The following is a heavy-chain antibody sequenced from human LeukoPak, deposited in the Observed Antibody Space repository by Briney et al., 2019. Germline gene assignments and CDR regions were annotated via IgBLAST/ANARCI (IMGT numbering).Heavy chain of an antibody. Sequence: GGSLRLSCTASGSTFGDYAMSWVRQAPGKGLEWVGFIRSKAYGGTTEYAASVKGRFTISRDDSKSIAYLQMNSLKTEDTAVYYCTRDGLTAAAAPDHWGQGTLVTVSS. CDR3: TRDGLTAAAAPDH. J-gene: IGHJ4*02. CDR1: GSTFGDYA. D-gene: IGHD6-13*01. V-gene: IGHV3-49*04. CDR2: IRSKAYGGTT.